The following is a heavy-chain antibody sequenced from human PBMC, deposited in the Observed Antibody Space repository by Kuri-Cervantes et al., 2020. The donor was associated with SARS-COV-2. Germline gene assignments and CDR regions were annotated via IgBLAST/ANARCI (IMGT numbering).Heavy chain of an antibody. CDR2: INHSGSA. D-gene: IGHD3-3*01. V-gene: IGHV4-34*01. Sequence: SQTLSLTCAVYGGSFSGYFWTWIRQPPGKGLGWIGEINHSGSADYDPSLKSRVTISVDTSKNQFSLRVNSLTAADTALYYCARGAHHIRFRGEIDYWSQGALVTVSS. CDR1: GGSFSGYF. CDR3: ARGAHHIRFRGEIDY. J-gene: IGHJ4*02.